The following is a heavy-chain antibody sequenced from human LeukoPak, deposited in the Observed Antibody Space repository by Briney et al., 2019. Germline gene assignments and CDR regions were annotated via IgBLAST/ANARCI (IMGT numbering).Heavy chain of an antibody. CDR2: IYFSGST. V-gene: IGHV4-59*12. D-gene: IGHD4-17*01. CDR3: TRDTGTTGEVKFDP. Sequence: SETLSLTCTVSGGSISSDYWSWIRQPPGKGLEWIGYIYFSGSTNYNPSLKSRVTMSVDTSKSQFSLNLMSVTAADTAVYYCTRDTGTTGEVKFDPWGQGTLVTVSS. CDR1: GGSISSDY. J-gene: IGHJ5*02.